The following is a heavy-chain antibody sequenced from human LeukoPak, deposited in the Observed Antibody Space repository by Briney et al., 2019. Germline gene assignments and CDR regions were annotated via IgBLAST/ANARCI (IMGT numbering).Heavy chain of an antibody. Sequence: ASVKVSCKASGYTFTSYYMHWVRQAPGQGLEWMGIINPSGGSTSYAQKFQGRVTMTRDMSTSTVYMELSSLRSEDTAVYYCARSSTGYCSSTSCSSGDYWGQGTLVTVSS. V-gene: IGHV1-46*01. CDR3: ARSSTGYCSSTSCSSGDY. D-gene: IGHD2-2*01. CDR1: GYTFTSYY. J-gene: IGHJ4*02. CDR2: INPSGGST.